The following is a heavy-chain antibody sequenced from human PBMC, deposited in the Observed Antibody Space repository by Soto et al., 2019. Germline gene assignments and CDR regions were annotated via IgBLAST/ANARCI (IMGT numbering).Heavy chain of an antibody. D-gene: IGHD5-18*01. J-gene: IGHJ4*02. CDR1: GFTFSTYA. V-gene: IGHV3-64*01. CDR2: ISSNGGTT. Sequence: EVQLVESGGGLVQPGGSLRLYCAASGFTFSTYAMQWVRQAPWKGLEFVSSISSNGGTTNYAYSVKGRFTISRENSSDTLYLKMGSLSPEDMSVYYCARDGRAMNDYWGQGTLVTVSS. CDR3: ARDGRAMNDY.